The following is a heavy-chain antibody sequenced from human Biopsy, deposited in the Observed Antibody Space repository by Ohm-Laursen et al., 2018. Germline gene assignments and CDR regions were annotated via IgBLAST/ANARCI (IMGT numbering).Heavy chain of an antibody. J-gene: IGHJ6*02. CDR2: ISPSGATT. D-gene: IGHD5-24*01. CDR3: ARAGVGSDGTDSYYYGMDV. Sequence: ASVKVSCNASGNTFATYHIHWVRQASGQGLEWMGVISPSGATTSFSQKFQGRITMTRDTSTGTVYMDLNSLGSEDTAVYYCARAGVGSDGTDSYYYGMDVWGPGTTVTVSS. V-gene: IGHV1-46*01. CDR1: GNTFATYH.